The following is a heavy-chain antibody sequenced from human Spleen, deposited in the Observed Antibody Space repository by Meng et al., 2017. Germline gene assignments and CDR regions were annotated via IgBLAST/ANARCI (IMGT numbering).Heavy chain of an antibody. CDR1: GFTFSSYA. CDR3: AKDSYYDYVWGSYRFDYYYGMDV. Sequence: GGSLRLSCAASGFTFSSYAMSWVRQAPGKGLEWVSAISGSGGSTYYADSVKGRFTISRDNSKNTLYLQMNSLRAEDTAVYYCAKDSYYDYVWGSYRFDYYYGMDVWGQGTMVTVSS. V-gene: IGHV3-23*01. J-gene: IGHJ6*02. CDR2: ISGSGGST. D-gene: IGHD3-16*02.